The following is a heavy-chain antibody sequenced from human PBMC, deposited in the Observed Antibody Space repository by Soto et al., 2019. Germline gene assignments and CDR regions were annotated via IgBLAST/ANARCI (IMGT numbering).Heavy chain of an antibody. CDR1: GGSISSGDYY. Sequence: SETLSLTCAVSGGSISSGDYYWSWIRQPPGKGLEWIGYIYYSGSTYYNPSLKSRVTISVDTSKNQFSLKLSSVTTADTAVYYCARADMRDSPLVDYSGQGTLLTVST. V-gene: IGHV4-30-4*01. CDR2: IYYSGST. D-gene: IGHD2-15*01. CDR3: ARADMRDSPLVDY. J-gene: IGHJ4*02.